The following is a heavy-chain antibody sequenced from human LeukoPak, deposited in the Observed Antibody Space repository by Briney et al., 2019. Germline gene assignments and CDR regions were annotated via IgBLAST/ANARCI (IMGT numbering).Heavy chain of an antibody. CDR2: IKQDGTEK. J-gene: IGHJ6*03. CDR3: ARGSAVVAATRIIPYYYYMDV. Sequence: PGGSLRLSCEASEFTFSGYWMSWVRQAPGKGLEWVANIKQDGTEKYYVDSVKGRFTISRDNAKNSLYLQMNSLRAEDTAVYYCARGSAVVAATRIIPYYYYMDVWGKGTTVTVSS. D-gene: IGHD2-15*01. CDR1: EFTFSGYW. V-gene: IGHV3-7*01.